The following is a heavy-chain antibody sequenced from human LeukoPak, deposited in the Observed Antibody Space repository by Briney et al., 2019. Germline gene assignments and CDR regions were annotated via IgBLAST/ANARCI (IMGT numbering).Heavy chain of an antibody. CDR1: GYSFTSYW. J-gene: IGHJ2*01. CDR3: ARGGYSYGPLVAYFDP. Sequence: GESLKISCKGSGYSFTSYWIGWVRQMPGKGLEWMGIIYPGDSDTRYSPSFQGQVTISADKSISTAYLQWSSLKASDTAMYYCARGGYSYGPLVAYFDPWGRGTLVTVSS. D-gene: IGHD5-18*01. CDR2: IYPGDSDT. V-gene: IGHV5-51*01.